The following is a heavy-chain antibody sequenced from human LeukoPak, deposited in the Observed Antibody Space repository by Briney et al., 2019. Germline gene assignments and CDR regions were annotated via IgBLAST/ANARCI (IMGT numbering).Heavy chain of an antibody. J-gene: IGHJ4*02. D-gene: IGHD4-17*01. Sequence: SETLSLTCTVSGGSLSSYYWSWIRQPPGKGLEWIGYIYYSGSTNYNPSLKSRVTIAVDKSKNQFSLKLSSVTAADTAVYYCARASHDYGDYSHFDYWGQGTLVTVSS. V-gene: IGHV4-59*12. CDR1: GGSLSSYY. CDR2: IYYSGST. CDR3: ARASHDYGDYSHFDY.